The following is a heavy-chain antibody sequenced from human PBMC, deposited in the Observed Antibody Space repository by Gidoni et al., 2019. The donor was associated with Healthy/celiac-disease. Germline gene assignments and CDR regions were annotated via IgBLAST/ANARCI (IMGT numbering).Heavy chain of an antibody. Sequence: EVQLVESGGGLVKPGGSLRLSCAASGFTFSSYGMNWVRQAPGKGLEWVSSISSSSSYIYYADSVKGRFTISRDNAKNSLYLQMNSLRAEDTAVYYCARTLRLGELSLYKDIDYWGQGTLVTVSS. J-gene: IGHJ4*02. CDR3: ARTLRLGELSLYKDIDY. D-gene: IGHD3-16*02. CDR2: ISSSSSYI. CDR1: GFTFSSYG. V-gene: IGHV3-21*01.